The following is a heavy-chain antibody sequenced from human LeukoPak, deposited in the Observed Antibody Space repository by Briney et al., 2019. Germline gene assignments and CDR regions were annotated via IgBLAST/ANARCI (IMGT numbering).Heavy chain of an antibody. CDR2: ISSSGFTM. D-gene: IGHD1-26*01. CDR3: ARRRGSYSDDY. J-gene: IGHJ4*02. Sequence: GGSLRLSCVASGFTFSSYEMNWVRQAPGKGLEWVSYISSSGFTMYYADSVEGRFTISRDNARNSLYLQMNSLRAEDTAVYYCARRRGSYSDDYWGQGTLVTVSS. V-gene: IGHV3-48*03. CDR1: GFTFSSYE.